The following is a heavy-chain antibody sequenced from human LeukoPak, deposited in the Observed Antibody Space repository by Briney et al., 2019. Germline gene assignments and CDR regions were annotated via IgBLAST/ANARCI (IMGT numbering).Heavy chain of an antibody. Sequence: GEALQISCNGSGYSFIRNWIGWGRQMPGKGLEWMAIIYPGDSDTRYSPSFQGQVTISADKSISTAYLQWSSLTASDTAMYYCARLGTSATYFDFWGQGTLVTVSS. D-gene: IGHD2-15*01. CDR1: GYSFIRNW. CDR3: ARLGTSATYFDF. V-gene: IGHV5-51*01. J-gene: IGHJ4*02. CDR2: IYPGDSDT.